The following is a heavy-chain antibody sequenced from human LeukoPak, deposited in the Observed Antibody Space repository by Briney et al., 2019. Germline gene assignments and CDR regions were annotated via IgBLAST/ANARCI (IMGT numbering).Heavy chain of an antibody. D-gene: IGHD2-8*01. CDR3: AKGGRGNGEVY. V-gene: IGHV3-7*01. J-gene: IGHJ4*02. CDR2: IKQDGSEK. Sequence: PGGSLRLSCAVSGFTFSSYWMNWVRQAPGKGLEWVANIKQDGSEKNYVDSVKVRFTISRDNAKSSLFLQMNDQRAEDTAVYYCAKGGRGNGEVYWGQGTLVTVSS. CDR1: GFTFSSYW.